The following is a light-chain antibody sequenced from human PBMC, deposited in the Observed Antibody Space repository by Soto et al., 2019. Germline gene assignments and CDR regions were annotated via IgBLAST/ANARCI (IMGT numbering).Light chain of an antibody. J-gene: IGKJ1*01. Sequence: EIVLTQSPGTLSLFPGGRATLSCRASQSVNNNYLAWYQQKPGQAPRLLLFGASNRATGIPDRFSGSGSGTDFTLTISRLEPEDFAVFYCHQYGSKPWTFGQGTEVEVK. CDR3: HQYGSKPWT. CDR1: QSVNNNY. V-gene: IGKV3-20*01. CDR2: GAS.